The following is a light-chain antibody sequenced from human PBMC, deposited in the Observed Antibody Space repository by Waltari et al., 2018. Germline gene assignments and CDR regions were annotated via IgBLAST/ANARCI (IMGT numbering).Light chain of an antibody. CDR1: SSNIGAGSD. V-gene: IGLV1-40*01. J-gene: IGLJ3*02. Sequence: QSVLTQPPSVSGAPGQRVTISCTGSSSNIGAGSDVHWYQQFSGTAPKLLIFDNDKRPSGVPDRFACSRSGTSAYLAITGRQTDDEADYFCQSYDSGQWVFGGGTKVTVL. CDR3: QSYDSGQWV. CDR2: DND.